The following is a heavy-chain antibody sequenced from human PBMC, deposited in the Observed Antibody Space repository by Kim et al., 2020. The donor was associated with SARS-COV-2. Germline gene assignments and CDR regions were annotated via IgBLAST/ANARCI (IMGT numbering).Heavy chain of an antibody. V-gene: IGHV4-39*07. Sequence: SETLSLICTVSGGSISSSSYYWGWIRQPPGKGLEWIGSIYYSGSTYYNPSLKSRVTISVDTSKNQFSLKLSSVTAADTAVYYCHSMVRGVRGAYLNWFDPWGQGTLVTVSS. CDR3: HSMVRGVRGAYLNWFDP. D-gene: IGHD3-10*01. CDR2: IYYSGST. J-gene: IGHJ5*02. CDR1: GGSISSSSYY.